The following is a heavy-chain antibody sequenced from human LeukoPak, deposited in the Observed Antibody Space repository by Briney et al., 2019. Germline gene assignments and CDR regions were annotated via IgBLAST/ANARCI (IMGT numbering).Heavy chain of an antibody. V-gene: IGHV1-18*04. CDR3: ARDLRVRGVIIIGY. Sequence: ASVKVSCKASGYTFTSYGISWVRQAPGQGLEWMGWISAYNGNTNYAQKFQGRVTMTRDTSTSTVYMELSSLRSEDTAVYYCARDLRVRGVIIIGYWGQGTLVTVSS. CDR1: GYTFTSYG. D-gene: IGHD3-10*01. J-gene: IGHJ4*02. CDR2: ISAYNGNT.